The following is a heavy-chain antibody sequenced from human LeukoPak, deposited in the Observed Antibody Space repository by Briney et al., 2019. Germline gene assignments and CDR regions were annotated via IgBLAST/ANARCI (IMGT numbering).Heavy chain of an antibody. CDR2: IRYDGSNK. D-gene: IGHD6-19*01. Sequence: PGGSLRLSCAVSGFAFGSEAMSWVRQSPGKGPEWVAFIRYDGSNKYYADSVKGRFTISRDNSKNTLYLQMNSLRAEDTAVYYCAKPAAGYSSGWYDGPYHFDYWGQGTLVTVSS. CDR3: AKPAAGYSSGWYDGPYHFDY. J-gene: IGHJ4*02. CDR1: GFAFGSEA. V-gene: IGHV3-30*02.